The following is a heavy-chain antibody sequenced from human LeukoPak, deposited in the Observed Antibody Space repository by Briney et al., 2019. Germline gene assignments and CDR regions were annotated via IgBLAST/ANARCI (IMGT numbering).Heavy chain of an antibody. CDR2: ITGGGTT. D-gene: IGHD6-13*01. V-gene: IGHV3-23*01. J-gene: IGHJ4*02. Sequence: GGSLRLSCAASGFTFSSYAMSWVRQAPGKGLEWVSAITGGGTTYYADSVKGRFTISRDNSKNTLYSQMNSLRAEDMAVYYCAKGRVSDYWGQGTLVTVSS. CDR1: GFTFSSYA. CDR3: AKGRVSDY.